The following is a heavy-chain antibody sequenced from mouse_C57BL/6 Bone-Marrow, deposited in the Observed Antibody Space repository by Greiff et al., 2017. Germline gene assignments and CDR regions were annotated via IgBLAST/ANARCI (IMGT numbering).Heavy chain of an antibody. CDR1: GYTFTSYT. V-gene: IGHV1-4*01. J-gene: IGHJ1*03. D-gene: IGHD1-1*01. Sequence: LVESGAELARPGASVKMSCKASGYTFTSYTMHWVKQRPGQGLEWIGYINPSSGYTKYNQKFKDKATLTADKSSSTAYMQLSSLTSEDSAVYYCARSGGSSYGYFDVCGTGTTVTVSS. CDR2: INPSSGYT. CDR3: ARSGGSSYGYFDV.